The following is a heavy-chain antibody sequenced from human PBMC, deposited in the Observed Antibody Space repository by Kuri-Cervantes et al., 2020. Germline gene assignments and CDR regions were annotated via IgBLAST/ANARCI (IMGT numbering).Heavy chain of an antibody. V-gene: IGHV4-34*01. CDR3: ARDAF. J-gene: IGHJ1*01. CDR2: INHSGST. CDR1: GGSFSGYY. D-gene: IGHD2-2*01. Sequence: ESLKISCAVYGGSFSGYYWSWIRQPPGKGLEWIGEINHSGSTNYNPSLRSRVTISIDRSNNQFSLKLTSVTPADTAVYYCARDAFWGQGALVTVSS.